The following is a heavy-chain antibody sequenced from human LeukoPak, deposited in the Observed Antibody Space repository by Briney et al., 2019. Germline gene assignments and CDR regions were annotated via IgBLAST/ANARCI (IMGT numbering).Heavy chain of an antibody. CDR1: GYTFTGNY. CDR3: ARGSYDSSDFEYFHH. D-gene: IGHD3-22*01. J-gene: IGHJ1*01. V-gene: IGHV1-2*02. Sequence: ASVKVSCKASGYTFTGNYMHWVRQAPGQGLEWMGWINPNSGGTNYAQKFQGRVTMTRDTSIGTAYMELNRLRSDDTAVYYCARGSYDSSDFEYFHHWGQGTLVTVSS. CDR2: INPNSGGT.